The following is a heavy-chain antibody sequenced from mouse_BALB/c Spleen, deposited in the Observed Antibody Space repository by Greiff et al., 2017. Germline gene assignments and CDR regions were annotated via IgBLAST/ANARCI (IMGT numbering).Heavy chain of an antibody. CDR3: ARYDYRYDRYAMDY. CDR2: ICPGDGST. CDR1: GYAFSNSW. D-gene: IGHD2-14*01. Sequence: QVQLQQSGPELVKPGASVTISCTASGYAFSNSWMNWVKQSPGQGLEWIGRICPGDGSTNYNGKFKGKATLTADKSSSTASMQLRSLTSVDSAVYCCARYDYRYDRYAMDYWGQGTSVTVSS. V-gene: IGHV1-82*01. J-gene: IGHJ4*01.